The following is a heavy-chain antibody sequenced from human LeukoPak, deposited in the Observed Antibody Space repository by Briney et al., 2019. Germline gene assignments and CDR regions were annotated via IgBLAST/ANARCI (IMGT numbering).Heavy chain of an antibody. V-gene: IGHV3-7*01. CDR2: IKQDGSEK. Sequence: HPGGSLRLSCAASGFTFSSYSMSWVRQAPGKGLEWVANIKQDGSEKYYVDSVKGRFTISRDNAKNSLYLQMNSLRAEDTAVYYCVYSGDYEKGYWGQGTLVTVSS. CDR1: GFTFSSYS. CDR3: VYSGDYEKGY. D-gene: IGHD4-17*01. J-gene: IGHJ4*02.